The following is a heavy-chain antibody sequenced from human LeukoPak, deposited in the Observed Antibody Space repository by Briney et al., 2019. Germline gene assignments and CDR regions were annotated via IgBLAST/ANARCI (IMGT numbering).Heavy chain of an antibody. CDR1: GGSISSYY. J-gene: IGHJ4*02. D-gene: IGHD6-19*01. CDR2: INHSGST. Sequence: PSETLSLTCTVSGGSISSYYWSWIRQPPGKGLEWIGEINHSGSTNYNPSLKSRVTISVDTSKNQFSLKLSSVAAADTAVYYCARAPLGYSSGSYYFDYWGQGTLVTVSS. CDR3: ARAPLGYSSGSYYFDY. V-gene: IGHV4-34*01.